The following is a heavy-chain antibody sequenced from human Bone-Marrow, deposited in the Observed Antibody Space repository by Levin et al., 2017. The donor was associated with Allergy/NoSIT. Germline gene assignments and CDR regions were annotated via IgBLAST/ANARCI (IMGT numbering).Heavy chain of an antibody. Sequence: ASVKVSCKASGYTFTSYAMNWVRQAPGQGLEWMGWINTNTGNPTYAQGFTGRFVFSLDTSVSTAYLQISSLKAEDTAVYYCARDRFGIAATPLDAFDIWGQGTMVTVSS. CDR3: ARDRFGIAATPLDAFDI. CDR2: INTNTGNP. D-gene: IGHD6-13*01. CDR1: GYTFTSYA. V-gene: IGHV7-4-1*02. J-gene: IGHJ3*02.